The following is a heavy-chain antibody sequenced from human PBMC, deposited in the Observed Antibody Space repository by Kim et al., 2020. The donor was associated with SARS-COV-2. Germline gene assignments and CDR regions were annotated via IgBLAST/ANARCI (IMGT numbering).Heavy chain of an antibody. V-gene: IGHV1-18*04. D-gene: IGHD6-19*01. CDR2: ISVYNGNT. J-gene: IGHJ4*02. CDR1: GYVFNNSV. CDR3: ARERWMGQWLVLDY. Sequence: ASVKVSCKASGYVFNNSVISWVRQAPGQGLEWMGWISVYNGNTNYAQKFQGRVAMTTDTSTSTAYMELRSLRSDDTAVYYCARERWMGQWLVLDYWGQGTLVTVSS.